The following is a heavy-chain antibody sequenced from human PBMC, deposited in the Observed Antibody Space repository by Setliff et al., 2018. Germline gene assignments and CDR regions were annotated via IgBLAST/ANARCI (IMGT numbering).Heavy chain of an antibody. CDR1: GYSISSGYY. CDR3: AREAGYYDSSGPVGVPYYYYMDV. V-gene: IGHV4-31*11. CDR2: IYYSGST. Sequence: SETLSLTCAVSGYSISSGYYWGWIRQPPGKGLEWIGYIYYSGSTYYNPSLKSRVTISVDTSKNQFSLKLSSVTAADTAVYYCAREAGYYDSSGPVGVPYYYYMDVWGKGTTVTVSS. J-gene: IGHJ6*03. D-gene: IGHD3-22*01.